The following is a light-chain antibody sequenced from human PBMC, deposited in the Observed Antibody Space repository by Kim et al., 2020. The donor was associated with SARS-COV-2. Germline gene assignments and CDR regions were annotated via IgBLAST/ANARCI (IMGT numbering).Light chain of an antibody. CDR1: QSVSTY. Sequence: EIVLTQSPATRSLSPGEEATLSCRAIQSVSTYLAWYQQKPGQAPRLLIYETSIRATGIPGRFSGSGSGTDFTLTISSLESEDSAVYYCQQRSSWPITFGQGTRLEIK. CDR3: QQRSSWPIT. CDR2: ETS. V-gene: IGKV3-11*01. J-gene: IGKJ5*01.